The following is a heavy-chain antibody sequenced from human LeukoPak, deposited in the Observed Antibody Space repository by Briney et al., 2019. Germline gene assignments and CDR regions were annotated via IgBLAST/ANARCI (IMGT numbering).Heavy chain of an antibody. Sequence: PGGSLRLSCAASGFTFTSYALSWVRQAPGKGLEWISVIYSGGSTYYADSVKGRFTISRHNSKNTLYLQMNSLRAEDTAVYYCARDAGLRGWLGSMDVWGQGTTVTVSS. D-gene: IGHD5-12*01. CDR2: IYSGGST. CDR1: GFTFTSYA. V-gene: IGHV3-53*04. CDR3: ARDAGLRGWLGSMDV. J-gene: IGHJ6*02.